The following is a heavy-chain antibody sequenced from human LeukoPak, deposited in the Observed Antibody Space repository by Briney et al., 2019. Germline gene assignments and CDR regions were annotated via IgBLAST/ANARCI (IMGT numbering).Heavy chain of an antibody. Sequence: PRGSLSLSCAASGFTFSSYWMSWVRQAPGTGLEWVANIKQDGSESYYVDSVKDRFTISRDNADNSLSLQMSALRAEDTAVYYCARVKRYNHAYGTDYWAQGIPVTVSS. CDR2: IKQDGSES. D-gene: IGHD1-1*01. V-gene: IGHV3-7*04. J-gene: IGHJ4*02. CDR3: ARVKRYNHAYGTDY. CDR1: GFTFSSYW.